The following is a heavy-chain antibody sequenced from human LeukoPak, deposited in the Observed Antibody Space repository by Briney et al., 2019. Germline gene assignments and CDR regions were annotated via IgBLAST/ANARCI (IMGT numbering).Heavy chain of an antibody. D-gene: IGHD2-2*01. Sequence: GGSLRLSCAASGFTFSSYWMSWVRQAPGKGLGWVANIKQDGSEKYYVDSVKGRFTISRDNANNSLYLQMNSLRAEDTAVYYCARRPEYSSTSCYFCSTNNWFDPWGQGTLVTVSS. CDR2: IKQDGSEK. V-gene: IGHV3-7*01. J-gene: IGHJ5*02. CDR1: GFTFSSYW. CDR3: ARRPEYSSTSCYFCSTNNWFDP.